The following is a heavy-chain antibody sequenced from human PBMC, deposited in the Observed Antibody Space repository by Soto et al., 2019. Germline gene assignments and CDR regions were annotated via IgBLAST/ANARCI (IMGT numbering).Heavy chain of an antibody. D-gene: IGHD3-22*01. J-gene: IGHJ4*02. CDR2: ISPYNGNT. V-gene: IGHV1-18*04. CDR3: AREYLDHYDTSGYYY. Sequence: ASVKVSCKASGFTFTDYGIAWVRQAPGQGLEWMAWISPYNGNTNYAQNVQGRVTVTTDTSTSTVYMELRRLTSDDTAVYYCAREYLDHYDTSGYYYWGQGTLVTVSS. CDR1: GFTFTDYG.